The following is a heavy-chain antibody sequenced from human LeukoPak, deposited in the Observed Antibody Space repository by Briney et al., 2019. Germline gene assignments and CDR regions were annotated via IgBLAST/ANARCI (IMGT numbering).Heavy chain of an antibody. V-gene: IGHV3-15*01. J-gene: IGHJ4*02. Sequence: PGRSLRLSCAVSGFTFSSYAMHWVRQAPGKGLEWVGRIKTKTDGGTIDYAAPVKGRSTISRDDSKNMVYLLMNSLKTEDTAVYYCTTSYYDSSGFRAWGQGTLVTVSS. CDR3: TTSYYDSSGFRA. CDR2: IKTKTDGGTI. D-gene: IGHD3-22*01. CDR1: GFTFSSYA.